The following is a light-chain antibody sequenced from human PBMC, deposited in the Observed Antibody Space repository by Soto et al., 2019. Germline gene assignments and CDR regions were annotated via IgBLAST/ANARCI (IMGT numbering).Light chain of an antibody. CDR3: RSSDSSLSGSV. Sequence: TPAPSVAWAPGKVVTLSLTGSSYNIGAGYDVHWYQQLPGTAPKLLIYCNNNPPSRGPDRFSGPNSGNSASLDSTGVQEDDEADYYCRSSDSSLSGSVFGTGTKVTVL. V-gene: IGLV1-40*01. CDR1: SYNIGAGYD. J-gene: IGLJ1*01. CDR2: CNN.